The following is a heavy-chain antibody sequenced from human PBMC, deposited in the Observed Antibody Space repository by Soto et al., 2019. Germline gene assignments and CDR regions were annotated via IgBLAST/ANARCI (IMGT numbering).Heavy chain of an antibody. CDR3: ARARHSSGPYYYYYGMDV. J-gene: IGHJ6*02. Sequence: PRPSVKVSCKASGYTFTGYYMHWVRQAPGQGLEWMGWINPNSGGTNYAQKFQGWVTMTRDTSISTAYMELSRLRSDDTAVYYCARARHSSGPYYYYYGMDVWGQGTTVTVSS. D-gene: IGHD6-19*01. V-gene: IGHV1-2*04. CDR1: GYTFTGYY. CDR2: INPNSGGT.